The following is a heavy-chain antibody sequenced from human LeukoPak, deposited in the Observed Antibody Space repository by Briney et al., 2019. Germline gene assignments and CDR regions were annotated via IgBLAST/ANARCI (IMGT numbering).Heavy chain of an antibody. J-gene: IGHJ4*02. D-gene: IGHD3-10*01. CDR1: GYTLTEFS. CDR3: TRGATMNRGIIIYYFDY. CDR2: FDPEDGTT. V-gene: IGHV1-24*01. Sequence: SVNVSCKVSGYTLTEFSMHWVRQAPGNGREGMGGFDPEDGTTIYAQKFQGRVTMTEDTSTDTAYMELSSLTSEDAAIYYCTRGATMNRGIIIYYFDYWGQGTLVTVSS.